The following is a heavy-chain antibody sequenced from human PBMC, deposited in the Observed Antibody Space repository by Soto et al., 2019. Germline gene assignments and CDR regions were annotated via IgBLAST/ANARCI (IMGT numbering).Heavy chain of an antibody. D-gene: IGHD2-21*02. Sequence: QVQLVESGGGVVQPGRSLRLSCAASGFTFSSYAMHWVRQAPGKGLEWVAVISYDGSNKYYADSVKGRFTISRDNSKNTLYLQMNSLRAEDTAVYYCARVGVVTAISRLGAFDIWGQGTMVTVSS. CDR1: GFTFSSYA. CDR2: ISYDGSNK. CDR3: ARVGVVTAISRLGAFDI. V-gene: IGHV3-30-3*01. J-gene: IGHJ3*02.